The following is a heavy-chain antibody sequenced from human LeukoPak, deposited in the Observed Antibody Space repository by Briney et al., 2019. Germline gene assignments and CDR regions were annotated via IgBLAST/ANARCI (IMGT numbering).Heavy chain of an antibody. D-gene: IGHD3-22*01. Sequence: GGSLRLSCAASRFTFNNYAMSWVRQAPGKGLEWVSVISGSGGNTHYADSVKGRFTISRDISKNTLYLQMNSLRAEDTAVYYCAKDPTYYYDSSGYPPDYWGQGTLVTVSS. J-gene: IGHJ4*02. CDR2: ISGSGGNT. V-gene: IGHV3-23*01. CDR3: AKDPTYYYDSSGYPPDY. CDR1: RFTFNNYA.